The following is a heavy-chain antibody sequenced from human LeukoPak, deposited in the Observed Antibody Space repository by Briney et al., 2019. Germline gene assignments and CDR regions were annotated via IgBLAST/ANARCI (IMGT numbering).Heavy chain of an antibody. D-gene: IGHD1-26*01. CDR3: ARVGIVGATTSAYFEY. CDR1: GFTFSSYG. Sequence: GGSLRLSCAASGFTFSSYGMTWVRQAPGKGLEWVSGITGSGDNTYYADSVKGRFTISRDNSKNTLYLQMNSLRPEDTAAYYCARVGIVGATTSAYFEYWGQGTLVTVSS. J-gene: IGHJ4*02. CDR2: ITGSGDNT. V-gene: IGHV3-23*01.